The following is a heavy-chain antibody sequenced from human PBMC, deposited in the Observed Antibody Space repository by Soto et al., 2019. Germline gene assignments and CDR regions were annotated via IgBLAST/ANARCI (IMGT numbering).Heavy chain of an antibody. Sequence: ASVKVSCKASGGTFSSYAISWVRQAPGQGLEWMGGIIPIFGTANYAQKFQGRVTITADESTSTAYMELSSLRSEDTAVYYCARAGAYYYDSSGYYPPFNYWGQGTLVTVSS. V-gene: IGHV1-69*13. D-gene: IGHD3-22*01. CDR3: ARAGAYYYDSSGYYPPFNY. CDR2: IIPIFGTA. J-gene: IGHJ4*02. CDR1: GGTFSSYA.